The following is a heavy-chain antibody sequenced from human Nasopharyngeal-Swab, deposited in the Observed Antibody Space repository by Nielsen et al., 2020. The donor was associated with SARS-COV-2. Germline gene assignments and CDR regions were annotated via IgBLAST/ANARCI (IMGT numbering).Heavy chain of an antibody. D-gene: IGHD2/OR15-2a*01. J-gene: IGHJ5*02. CDR1: GFTVSSNY. V-gene: IGHV3-66*04. CDR3: ARPEYDP. Sequence: GESLKISCAASGFTVSSNYMSWVRQAPGKGLEWVSVIYSGSGTRYADSVRGRSTISRDNSKNTLYLQMNSLRAEDTAVYYCARPEYDPWGQGTLVTVSS. CDR2: IYSGSGT.